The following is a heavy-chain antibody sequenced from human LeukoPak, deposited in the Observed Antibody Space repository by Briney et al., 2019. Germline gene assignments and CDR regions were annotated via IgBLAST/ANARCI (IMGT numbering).Heavy chain of an antibody. V-gene: IGHV3-48*01. D-gene: IGHD2-15*01. CDR2: ISRSSTTI. CDR3: AVSGASNDYYYVMDV. CDR1: GLTFNNYS. J-gene: IGHJ6*02. Sequence: GGSLRLSCAASGLTFNNYSMNWVRQAPGKGLEWVSYISRSSTTIYYADPVRGRFSISRDNAKNSLYLQMNSLRAEDTAVYYCAVSGASNDYYYVMDVWGQGTTVTVSS.